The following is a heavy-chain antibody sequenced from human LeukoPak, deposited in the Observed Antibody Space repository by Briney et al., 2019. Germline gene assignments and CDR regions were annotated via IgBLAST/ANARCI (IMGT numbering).Heavy chain of an antibody. CDR1: GGTFSSYA. Sequence: SVKVSCKASGGTFSSYAISWVRQAPGQGLEWMGGIIPIFGTANYAQKFQRRVTITADESTSTAYMELSSLRSEDTAVYSCAPPTNYDHSSGYYSFDYWGQGTLVTVSS. V-gene: IGHV1-69*13. D-gene: IGHD3-22*01. J-gene: IGHJ4*02. CDR2: IIPIFGTA. CDR3: APPTNYDHSSGYYSFDY.